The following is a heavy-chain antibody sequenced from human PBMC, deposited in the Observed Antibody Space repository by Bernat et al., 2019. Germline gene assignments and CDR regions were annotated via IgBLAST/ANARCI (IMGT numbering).Heavy chain of an antibody. V-gene: IGHV4-30-4*01. D-gene: IGHD3-22*01. CDR1: GGSISSGDYY. Sequence: QVQLQESGPGLVKPSQTLSLTCTVSGGSISSGDYYWSWIRQPPGKGLEWIGYIYYSGSTYYNPSLKSRVTISVDTSKNQFSLKLSSVTAADTAVYYWARVGYYYDSSGYYHGYYFDYWGQGTLVTVSS. CDR2: IYYSGST. CDR3: ARVGYYYDSSGYYHGYYFDY. J-gene: IGHJ4*02.